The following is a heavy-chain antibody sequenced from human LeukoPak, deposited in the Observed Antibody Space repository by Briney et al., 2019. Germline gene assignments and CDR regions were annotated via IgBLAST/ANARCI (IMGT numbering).Heavy chain of an antibody. D-gene: IGHD3-10*01. CDR1: VFTLNNYA. CDR2: IAESGSNT. Sequence: GWSLPLSRIASVFTLNNYAMLWIRPAAAKELAWAAVIAESGSNTNYAVCVKATFTISRDDSTCALYLQMHGLRLEDTARYYCARASDSESFYRSSKYWGQGTLVSVSS. J-gene: IGHJ4*02. V-gene: IGHV3-30*04. CDR3: ARASDSESFYRSSKY.